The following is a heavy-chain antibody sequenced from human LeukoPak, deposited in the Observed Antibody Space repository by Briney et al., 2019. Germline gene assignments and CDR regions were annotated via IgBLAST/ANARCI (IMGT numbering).Heavy chain of an antibody. CDR2: VTPDGSET. Sequence: GGSLSLPCGPSGFPFSPYLMYWVRHATGKGPMCLANVTPDGSETYYLDSVKGRFTISRDNVKNSLYLLMNSLRAEDTAVYYCGRWGIEAAIDYWGQGTLVTVSS. V-gene: IGHV3-7*01. D-gene: IGHD2-2*01. CDR3: GRWGIEAAIDY. J-gene: IGHJ4*02. CDR1: GFPFSPYL.